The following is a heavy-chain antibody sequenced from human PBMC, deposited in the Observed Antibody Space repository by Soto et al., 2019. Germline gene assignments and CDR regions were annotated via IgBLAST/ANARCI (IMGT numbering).Heavy chain of an antibody. CDR3: ARNRDDYSSWHNWFHX. Sequence: AETLSLTCTVSGVPISSYYWSWMRQPAGKGLEFIWRIHSGGDAVYNPSLKSRVVMSTDKSRNQFSLWLRSVSAADTAIYYCARNRDDYSSWHNWFHXWGQVISVTVSX. CDR2: IHSGGDA. J-gene: IGHJ5*02. D-gene: IGHD4-4*01. CDR1: GVPISSYY. V-gene: IGHV4-4*07.